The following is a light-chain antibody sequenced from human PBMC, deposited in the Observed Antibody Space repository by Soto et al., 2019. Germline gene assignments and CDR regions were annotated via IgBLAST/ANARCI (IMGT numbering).Light chain of an antibody. CDR1: HSVLSN. CDR2: GAS. CDR3: QQYNTWPPLT. J-gene: IGKJ4*01. Sequence: EIVMKQSPATLSVSPGESATLSCRASHSVLSNLAWYQQRPGQAPRLLIYGASTRATGIPIRFSGGGSGTDFTLTISSLESEDSAVYYCQQYNTWPPLTVGGGTKVEIK. V-gene: IGKV3-15*01.